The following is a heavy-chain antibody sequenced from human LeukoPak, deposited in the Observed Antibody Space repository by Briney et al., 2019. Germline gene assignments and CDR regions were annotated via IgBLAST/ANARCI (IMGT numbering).Heavy chain of an antibody. J-gene: IGHJ6*02. D-gene: IGHD4-11*01. Sequence: PGGSLRLSCAASGFTFSSYSMNWVRQAPGKGLEWVSSISSSSSYIYYADSVKGRFTISRDNAKNSLYLQVNSLRAEDTAVYYCASGFDYSNYVFGMDVWGQGTTVTVSS. V-gene: IGHV3-21*01. CDR3: ASGFDYSNYVFGMDV. CDR2: ISSSSSYI. CDR1: GFTFSSYS.